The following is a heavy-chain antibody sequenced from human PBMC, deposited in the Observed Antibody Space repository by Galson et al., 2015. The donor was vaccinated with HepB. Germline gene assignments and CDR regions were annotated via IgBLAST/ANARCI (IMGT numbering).Heavy chain of an antibody. CDR1: GGSISGYY. CDR2: IYGGST. V-gene: IGHV4-59*01. Sequence: TVSGGSISGYYWTWIRQPPGKGLEWIGYIYGGSTNYNPSLESRVTISVDTSKSQFSLRLTSVTAADTAVYYCARASLFRINHDGFDIWGQGTMVTVSS. CDR3: ARASLFRINHDGFDI. D-gene: IGHD2-15*01. J-gene: IGHJ3*02.